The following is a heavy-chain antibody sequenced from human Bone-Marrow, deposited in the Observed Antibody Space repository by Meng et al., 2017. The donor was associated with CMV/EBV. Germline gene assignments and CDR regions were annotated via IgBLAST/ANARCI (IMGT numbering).Heavy chain of an antibody. CDR3: SGYGMDV. J-gene: IGHJ6*02. V-gene: IGHV4-39*01. CDR2: IYYRGST. D-gene: IGHD3-10*01. CDR1: GGSISSSSYY. Sequence: SETLSLTCTVSGGSISSSSYYWGWIRQPPGKGLEWIGSIYYRGSTYYNPSLKSRVTISVDTSKNQFSLKLSSVTAADTAVYYCSGYGMDVWGQGTTVTVSS.